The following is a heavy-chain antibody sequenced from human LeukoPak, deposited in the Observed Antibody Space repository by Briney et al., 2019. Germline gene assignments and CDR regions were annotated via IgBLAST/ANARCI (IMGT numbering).Heavy chain of an antibody. Sequence: GGSLRLSCAASGFKFSGSAIHWVRQASGKGLEWLGRIRTKGNDYVTSFAASVRGRFTISRDDSKNTAYLQMNSLKTEDTAVYYCSRHEGGDYPTPDSWGPGTLVTVSS. J-gene: IGHJ4*02. D-gene: IGHD1-26*01. CDR3: SRHEGGDYPTPDS. V-gene: IGHV3-73*01. CDR2: IRTKGNDYVT. CDR1: GFKFSGSA.